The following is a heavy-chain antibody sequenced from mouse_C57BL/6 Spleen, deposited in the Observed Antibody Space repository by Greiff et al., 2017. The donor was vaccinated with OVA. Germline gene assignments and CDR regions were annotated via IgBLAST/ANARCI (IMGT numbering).Heavy chain of an antibody. V-gene: IGHV1-82*01. J-gene: IGHJ2*01. CDR1: GYAFSSSW. Sequence: VQLQQSGPELVKPGASVKISCKASGYAFSSSWMNWVKQRPGKGLEWIGRIYPGDGDTNYNGKFKGKATLTADKSSSTAYMQLSSLTSEDSAVYFCAELQDYFDYWGQGTTLTVSS. D-gene: IGHD2-1*01. CDR3: AELQDYFDY. CDR2: IYPGDGDT.